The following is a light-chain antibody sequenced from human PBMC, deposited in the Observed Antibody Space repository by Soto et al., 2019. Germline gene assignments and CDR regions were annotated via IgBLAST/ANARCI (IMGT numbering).Light chain of an antibody. CDR2: DVN. V-gene: IGLV2-14*03. CDR3: SSYTYTSSVV. Sequence: QSALTQPASVSGSPGQSITISCTGTSRDVGGYYYVSWYQQYPGKAPKLMIYDVNYRPSGVSTRFSGSKSGDTASLTISGLQAEDEADYYCSSYTYTSSVVFGGGTKLTVL. J-gene: IGLJ2*01. CDR1: SRDVGGYYY.